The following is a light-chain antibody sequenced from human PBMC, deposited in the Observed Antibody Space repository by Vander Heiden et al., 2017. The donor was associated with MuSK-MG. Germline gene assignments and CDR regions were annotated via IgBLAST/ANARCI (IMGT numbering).Light chain of an antibody. Sequence: DSVANQSADSLAVSLGERATINCKPSQSVLYSSNNSNYLAWYQQKPGQPPKLLIYWASTRECGVPGRFSGSGSGTDFTLTISSLQAEDVAVYYCQQYYDPPLTFGGGTKVEIK. CDR2: WAS. V-gene: IGKV4-1*01. J-gene: IGKJ4*01. CDR1: QSVLYSSNNSNY. CDR3: QQYYDPPLT.